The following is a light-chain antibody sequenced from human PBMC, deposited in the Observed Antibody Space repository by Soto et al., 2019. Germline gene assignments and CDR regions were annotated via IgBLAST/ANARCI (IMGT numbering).Light chain of an antibody. CDR3: QQYAMSPVT. J-gene: IGKJ1*01. CDR2: GAS. CDR1: QSVSSRY. V-gene: IGKV3-20*01. Sequence: EIVLTQSPGTLSLSPGERATLSCRASQSVSSRYLVWYQQKPGQAPRLLIDGASSRSTGIPDRFSGSGSGTDFTLTISRLEPEDFAVYYCQQYAMSPVTFGQGTKVETK.